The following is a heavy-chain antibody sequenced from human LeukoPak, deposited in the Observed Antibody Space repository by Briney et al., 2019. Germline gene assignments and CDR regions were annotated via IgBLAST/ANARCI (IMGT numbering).Heavy chain of an antibody. CDR1: GYFISSGYY. CDR2: IYHSGTT. J-gene: IGHJ5*02. D-gene: IGHD6-13*01. CDR3: ARDGEVLSSSWFWFDP. Sequence: SETLSLTCTVSGYFISSGYYWVWIRQPPGKGLEWSGNIYHSGTTYYNPSLKSRVTISVDTSKNQFSLKVRSVTAADTAVYYCARDGEVLSSSWFWFDPWGQGTLVSVSS. V-gene: IGHV4-38-2*02.